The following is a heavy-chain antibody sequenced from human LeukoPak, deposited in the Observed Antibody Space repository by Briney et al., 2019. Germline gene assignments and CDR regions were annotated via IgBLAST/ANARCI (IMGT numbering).Heavy chain of an antibody. CDR2: INWNGGST. CDR3: ASGYYDSSGYPTIGFDY. Sequence: GGSLRLSCAASGFTFDDYGMSWVRQAPGKGLEWVPGINWNGGSTGYADSVKGRFTISRDNAMNSLYLQMNSLRAEDTALYYCASGYYDSSGYPTIGFDYWGQGTLVTVSS. J-gene: IGHJ4*02. V-gene: IGHV3-20*04. D-gene: IGHD3-22*01. CDR1: GFTFDDYG.